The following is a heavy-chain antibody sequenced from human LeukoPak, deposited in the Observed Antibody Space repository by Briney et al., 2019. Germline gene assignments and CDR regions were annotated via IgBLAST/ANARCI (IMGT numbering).Heavy chain of an antibody. CDR1: GFTFSSYG. CDR3: AKDQDVATTATFDY. V-gene: IGHV3-33*06. Sequence: PGGSLRLSCAASGFTFSSYGMHWVRQALGKGLEWVAVIWYDGSNKYYADSAKGRFTISRDNSKNTLYLQMNSLRAEDTAVYYCAKDQDVATTATFDYWGQGTLVTVSS. D-gene: IGHD5-12*01. CDR2: IWYDGSNK. J-gene: IGHJ4*02.